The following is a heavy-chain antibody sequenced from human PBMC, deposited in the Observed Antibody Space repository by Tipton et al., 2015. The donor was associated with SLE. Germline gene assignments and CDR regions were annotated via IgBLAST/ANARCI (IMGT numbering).Heavy chain of an antibody. CDR3: ARPVSTLATGGGGYFDY. D-gene: IGHD6-13*01. CDR2: IYYSGST. Sequence: TLSLTCTVSGGSISSSSYYWGWIRQPPGKGLEWIGSIYYSGSTYYNPSLKSRVTISVDTSKNQFSLKLSSVTAADTAVYYCARPVSTLATGGGGYFDYWGQGTLVTVSS. J-gene: IGHJ4*02. CDR1: GGSISSSSYY. V-gene: IGHV4-39*07.